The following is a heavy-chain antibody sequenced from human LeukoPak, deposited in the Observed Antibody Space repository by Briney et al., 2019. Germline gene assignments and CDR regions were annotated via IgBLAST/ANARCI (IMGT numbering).Heavy chain of an antibody. Sequence: GSLRLSCAASGFIFSRYWMSWVRQAPGKGLEWVANIKEDGSEKYCVDSVKGRFTISRDNAKNSLSLQVSSLGAEDTALYYCARVFGGSDAFDIWGQGTMVTVSS. CDR3: ARVFGGSDAFDI. V-gene: IGHV3-7*04. CDR2: IKEDGSEK. D-gene: IGHD2-15*01. J-gene: IGHJ3*02. CDR1: GFIFSRYW.